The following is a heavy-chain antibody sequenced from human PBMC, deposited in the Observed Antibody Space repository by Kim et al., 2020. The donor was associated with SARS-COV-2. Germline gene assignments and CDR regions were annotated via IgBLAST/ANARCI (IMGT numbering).Heavy chain of an antibody. CDR3: SRDWERAAELPNS. CDR2: IWFDGSKK. D-gene: IGHD3-10*01. CDR1: GFTLSNHG. Sequence: GGSLRLSCAASGFTLSNHGMHWVRQAPGKGLEWLAVIWFDGSKKSYADSVKGRFTISRDNSKNMVSLEMNSLRPDDTAVYYCSRDWERAAELPNSWGQGTLVTVSS. V-gene: IGHV3-33*01. J-gene: IGHJ5*02.